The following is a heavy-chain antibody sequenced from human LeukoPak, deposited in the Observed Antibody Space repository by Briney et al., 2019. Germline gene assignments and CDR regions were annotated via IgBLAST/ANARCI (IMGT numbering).Heavy chain of an antibody. V-gene: IGHV3-15*07. CDR2: IKSKADGGRI. Sequence: GGSLRLSCAASGFIFANAWLNWVRQAPGKGPEWVGRIKSKADGGRIDYAAPVKGRFTISRDDSKNTLYLEMNSLKTEDTAVYYCTTDGSGSYLIHWGQGSLVTVSS. CDR1: GFIFANAW. CDR3: TTDGSGSYLIH. J-gene: IGHJ4*02. D-gene: IGHD3-10*01.